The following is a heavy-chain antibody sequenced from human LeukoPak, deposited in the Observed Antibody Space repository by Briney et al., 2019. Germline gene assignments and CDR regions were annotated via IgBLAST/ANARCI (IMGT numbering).Heavy chain of an antibody. J-gene: IGHJ3*02. Sequence: SVKVSCKASGYTFTSYDINWVRQAPGQGLEWMGWINPNSGGTNYAQKFQGRVTMTRDTSISTAYMELSRLRSDDTAVYYCAQDGGNSHDAFDIWGQGTMVTVSS. CDR2: INPNSGGT. CDR1: GYTFTSYD. D-gene: IGHD4-23*01. CDR3: AQDGGNSHDAFDI. V-gene: IGHV1-2*02.